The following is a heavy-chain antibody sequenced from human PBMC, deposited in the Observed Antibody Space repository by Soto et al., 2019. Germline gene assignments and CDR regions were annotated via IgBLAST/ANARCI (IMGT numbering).Heavy chain of an antibody. CDR1: GGSFSGYY. J-gene: IGHJ4*02. CDR2: INHSGST. V-gene: IGHV4-34*01. D-gene: IGHD3-22*01. CDR3: ARGQGNYYDSSGYYSFGY. Sequence: QVQLQQWGAGLLKPSETLSLTCAVYGGSFSGYYWSWIRQPPGKGLEWIGEINHSGSTNYNPSLKSRVTISVDTSKNHFSLKLSSVTASVSAVYYCARGQGNYYDSSGYYSFGYWGQGTLVTASS.